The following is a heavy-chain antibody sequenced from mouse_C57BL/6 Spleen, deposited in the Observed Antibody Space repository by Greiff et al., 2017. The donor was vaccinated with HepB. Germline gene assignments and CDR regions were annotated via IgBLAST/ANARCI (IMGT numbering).Heavy chain of an antibody. V-gene: IGHV5-17*01. CDR3: ARGHGYWYFDV. D-gene: IGHD1-1*02. CDR2: ISSGSSTI. Sequence: EVKLVESGGGLVKPGGSLKLSCAASGFTFSDYGMHWVRQAPEKGLEWVAYISSGSSTIYYADTVKGRFTISRDNAKNTLFLQMTSLRSEDTAMYYCARGHGYWYFDVWGTGTTVTVSS. J-gene: IGHJ1*03. CDR1: GFTFSDYG.